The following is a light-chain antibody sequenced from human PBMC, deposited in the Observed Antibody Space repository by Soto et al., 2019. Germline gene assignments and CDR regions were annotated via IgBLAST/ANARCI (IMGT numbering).Light chain of an antibody. CDR3: QQYNSYST. J-gene: IGKJ1*01. Sequence: DIQMTQSPSTMSASVGDRVTITCRASQSISSWLAWYQQKPGKAPKLLIYDASSLESGVPSRFSGSGSGTEFTLTICSLQPDDFATYYFQQYNSYSTFGQGTKVDIK. CDR2: DAS. V-gene: IGKV1-5*01. CDR1: QSISSW.